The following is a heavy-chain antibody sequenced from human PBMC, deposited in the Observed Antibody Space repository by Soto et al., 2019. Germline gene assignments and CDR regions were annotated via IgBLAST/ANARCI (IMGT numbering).Heavy chain of an antibody. V-gene: IGHV4-31*03. CDR3: AGRSPMVRGVIPFDY. CDR2: IYYSGST. Sequence: PSETLSLTCTVSGGSISGGRYYWRWIRQHPGKGLEWIGYIYYSGSTYYNPSLKSRVTISVDTSKNQFSLKLSSVTAADTAVYYCAGRSPMVRGVIPFDYWGQGTLVTVSS. J-gene: IGHJ4*02. CDR1: GGSISGGRYY. D-gene: IGHD3-10*01.